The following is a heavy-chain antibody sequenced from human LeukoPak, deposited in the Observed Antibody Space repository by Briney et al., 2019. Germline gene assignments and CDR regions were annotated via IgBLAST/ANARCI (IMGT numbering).Heavy chain of an antibody. D-gene: IGHD6-6*01. CDR2: IYYSGST. CDR1: GGSISSYY. J-gene: IGHJ3*02. Sequence: SETLSLTCTVSGGSISSYYWSWIRQPPGKGLEGIGYIYYSGSTNYNPSLKSRVTISVDTSKNQFSLKLSSVTAADTAVYYCARHELRVYDAFDIWGQGTMVTVSS. CDR3: ARHELRVYDAFDI. V-gene: IGHV4-59*08.